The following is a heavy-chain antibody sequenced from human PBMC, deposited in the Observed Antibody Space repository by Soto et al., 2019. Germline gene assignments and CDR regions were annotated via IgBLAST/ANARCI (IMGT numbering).Heavy chain of an antibody. J-gene: IGHJ4*02. CDR3: AKTGYYGSGSPYYFDY. D-gene: IGHD3-10*01. V-gene: IGHV3-23*01. CDR1: GFTFSSYA. CDR2: ISGSGGST. Sequence: GGSLRLSCAASGFTFSSYAMSWVRQAPGKGLEWVSAISGSGGSTYYADSGKGRFTISRDNSKNTLYLQMNSLRAEDTAVYYCAKTGYYGSGSPYYFDYWGQGTLVTVSS.